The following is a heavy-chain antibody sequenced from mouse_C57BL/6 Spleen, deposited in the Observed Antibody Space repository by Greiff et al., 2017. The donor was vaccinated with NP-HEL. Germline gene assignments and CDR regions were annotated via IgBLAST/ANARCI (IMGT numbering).Heavy chain of an antibody. CDR2: INPGSGGT. Sequence: VQLQQSGAELVRPGTSVKVSCKASGYAFTNYLIEWVKQRPGQGLEWIGVINPGSGGTNYNEKFKGKATLTADKSSSTAYMQLSSLTSEDSAVYFCVYGYDEAWFAYWGQGTLVTVSA. V-gene: IGHV1-54*01. D-gene: IGHD2-2*01. J-gene: IGHJ3*01. CDR1: GYAFTNYL. CDR3: VYGYDEAWFAY.